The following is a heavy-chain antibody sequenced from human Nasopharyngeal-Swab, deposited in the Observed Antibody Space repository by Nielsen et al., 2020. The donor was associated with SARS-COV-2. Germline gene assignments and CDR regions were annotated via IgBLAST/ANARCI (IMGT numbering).Heavy chain of an antibody. CDR2: ISTSSSYL. D-gene: IGHD5-12*01. V-gene: IGHV3-21*01. CDR1: RFTFSRWP. J-gene: IGHJ6*02. Sequence: GGSLRLSCVASRFTFSRWPMHWVRQAPGKGLEWVSSISTSSSYLYYADSVKGRFTISRDNPKNSLYLQMNSLRAEDTAVYYCARGRGGGYDPWGYYYYDMDVWGHGTTVTVSS. CDR3: ARGRGGGYDPWGYYYYDMDV.